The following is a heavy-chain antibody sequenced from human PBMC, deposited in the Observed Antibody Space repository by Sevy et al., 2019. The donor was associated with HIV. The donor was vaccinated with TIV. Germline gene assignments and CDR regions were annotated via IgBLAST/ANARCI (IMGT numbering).Heavy chain of an antibody. CDR3: ARAVSPREPFDY. V-gene: IGHV1-2*04. D-gene: IGHD1-1*01. J-gene: IGHJ4*02. CDR2: INPNSGGT. CDR1: GYTFTGYY. Sequence: ASVKVSCKASGYTFTGYYMHWVRQAPGQGLEWMGWINPNSGGTNYAQRFQGWVTMTRDTSISTAYMELRRLRSDDTAVYYCARAVSPREPFDYWGQGTLVTVSS.